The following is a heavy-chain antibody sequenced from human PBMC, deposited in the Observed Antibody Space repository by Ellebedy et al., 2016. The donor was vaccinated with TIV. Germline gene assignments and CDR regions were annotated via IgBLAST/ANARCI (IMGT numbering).Heavy chain of an antibody. J-gene: IGHJ6*02. CDR2: INPRALIT. Sequence: AASVKVSCKASGYTFTTYYIHWVRQAPGQELEWMGRINPRALITTYAQKFQGRVTVTRDTSTSTAYMELRSLRSDDTAVYYCARDRDAFMASFYYYGVDVWGQGTTVTVSS. V-gene: IGHV1-46*01. D-gene: IGHD3-3*02. CDR1: GYTFTTYY. CDR3: ARDRDAFMASFYYYGVDV.